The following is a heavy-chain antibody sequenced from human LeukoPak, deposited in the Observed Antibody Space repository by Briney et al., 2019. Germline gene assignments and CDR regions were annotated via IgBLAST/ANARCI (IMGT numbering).Heavy chain of an antibody. J-gene: IGHJ5*02. CDR3: ARDLPIAAAGMGFDP. D-gene: IGHD6-13*01. Sequence: SQTLSLTCTVSGGSISSGSYYWSWIRQPAGKGLEWIGRIYTSGSTNYNPSLKSRVTISVDTSKNQFSLKLSSVTAADTAVYYCARDLPIAAAGMGFDPWGQGTLVTVSS. CDR1: GGSISSGSYY. CDR2: IYTSGST. V-gene: IGHV4-61*02.